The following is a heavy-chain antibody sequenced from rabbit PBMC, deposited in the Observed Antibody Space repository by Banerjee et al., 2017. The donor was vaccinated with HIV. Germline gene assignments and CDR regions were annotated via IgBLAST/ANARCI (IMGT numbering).Heavy chain of an antibody. CDR2: IYVGNSSST. CDR1: GFSFSSGYY. D-gene: IGHD6-1*01. Sequence: QEQLEESGGDLVKPGASLTLTCTASGFSFSSGYYMYWVRQAPGKGLEWIACIYVGNSSSTYYASWAKGRFTISKTSSTTVTLQMTSLTAADTATYFCTRGGGGDGYAGFWGQGTLVTVS. V-gene: IGHV1S45*01. J-gene: IGHJ3*01. CDR3: TRGGGGDGYAGF.